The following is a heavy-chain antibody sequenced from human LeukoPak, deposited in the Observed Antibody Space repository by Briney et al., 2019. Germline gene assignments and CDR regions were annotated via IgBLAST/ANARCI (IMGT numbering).Heavy chain of an antibody. CDR3: VKGPQTDY. CDR2: ISYDGSNK. J-gene: IGHJ4*02. V-gene: IGHV3-30*18. Sequence: GGSLRLSCAASGFTFSSYGMHWVRQAPGKGLEWVAVISYDGSNKYYADSVKGRFTISRDNSKNTLYLQMNSLRAEDTAVYYCVKGPQTDYWGQGTLVTVSS. CDR1: GFTFSSYG.